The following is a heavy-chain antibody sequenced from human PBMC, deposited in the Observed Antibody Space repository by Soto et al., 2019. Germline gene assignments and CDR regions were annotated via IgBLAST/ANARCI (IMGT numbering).Heavy chain of an antibody. CDR2: ISIISSTI. V-gene: IGHV3-48*02. Sequence: EVQLVESWGGLVQPGGSLRLSCGASGFTFSSYSMNWVRQAPGKGLEWVSYISIISSTIYYADSVKGRFTISRDNAKNSLYLQMNSLRDEDTAVYYCAREVELWPGGWGQGTLVTVSS. CDR1: GFTFSSYS. CDR3: AREVELWPGG. J-gene: IGHJ4*02. D-gene: IGHD5-18*01.